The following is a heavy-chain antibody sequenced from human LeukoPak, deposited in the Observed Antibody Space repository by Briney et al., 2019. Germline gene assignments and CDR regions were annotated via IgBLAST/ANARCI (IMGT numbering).Heavy chain of an antibody. Sequence: QAEGSLRLSCAASGFTFSSYGMHWVRQAPGKGLEWVAFIRYDGSNKYYADSVKGRFTISRDNSKNTLYLQMNSLRAEDTAVYYCAKDRARKLRFLEWFAETDAFDIWGQGTMVTVSS. CDR2: IRYDGSNK. CDR3: AKDRARKLRFLEWFAETDAFDI. D-gene: IGHD3-3*01. CDR1: GFTFSSYG. V-gene: IGHV3-30*02. J-gene: IGHJ3*02.